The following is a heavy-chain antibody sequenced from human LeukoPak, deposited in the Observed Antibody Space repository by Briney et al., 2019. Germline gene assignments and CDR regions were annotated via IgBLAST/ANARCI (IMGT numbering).Heavy chain of an antibody. CDR2: ISAYNGKT. V-gene: IGHV1-18*01. J-gene: IGHJ6*03. D-gene: IGHD3-10*01. Sequence: ASVKVSCKASGYTFTSYGISWVRQAPGQGLEWMGWISAYNGKTNYAQKLQGRVTMTTDTSTSTAYMELRSLRSDDTAVYYCARDLEVRGTYYYYYMDVWGKGTTVTVSS. CDR1: GYTFTSYG. CDR3: ARDLEVRGTYYYYYMDV.